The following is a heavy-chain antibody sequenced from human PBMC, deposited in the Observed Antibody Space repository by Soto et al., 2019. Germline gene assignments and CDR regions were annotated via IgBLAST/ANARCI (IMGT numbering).Heavy chain of an antibody. CDR3: ARDWYYYGSGSYY. V-gene: IGHV3-30*03. J-gene: IGHJ4*02. CDR2: LSYDGSNK. Sequence: HPGGSLRLSCAASGFSFSSYGMHWVRQVPGKGLEWVAILSYDGSNKYYVDSVKGRFTISRDNAKNSLYLQMNSLRAEDTAVYYCARDWYYYGSGSYYWGQGTLVTVSS. D-gene: IGHD3-10*01. CDR1: GFSFSSYG.